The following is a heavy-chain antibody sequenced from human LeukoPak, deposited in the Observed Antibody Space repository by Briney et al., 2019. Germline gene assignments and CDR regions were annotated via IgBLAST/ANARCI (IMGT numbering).Heavy chain of an antibody. V-gene: IGHV3-23*01. CDR3: AKGVSSPTYYFDS. CDR1: GFTFSSYA. CDR2: ISGSGDST. J-gene: IGHJ4*02. D-gene: IGHD5/OR15-5a*01. Sequence: PGGSLRLSCAASGFTFSSYAMTWVRQAPGKGLEWVSAISGSGDSTFYADSVKGRFTVSRDNSKNTLYLQMISLRAEDTAVYYCAKGVSSPTYYFDSWGQGTLVTVSS.